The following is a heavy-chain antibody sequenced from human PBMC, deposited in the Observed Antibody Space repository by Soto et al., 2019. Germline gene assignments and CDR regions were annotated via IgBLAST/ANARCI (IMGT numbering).Heavy chain of an antibody. CDR1: GFTFSSYG. V-gene: IGHV3-30*18. J-gene: IGHJ4*02. Sequence: GGSLRLSCAASGFTFSSYGMHWVRQAPGKGLEWVAVISYDGSNKYYADSVKGRFTISRDNSKNTLYLQMNSLRAEDTAVYYCAKEQEYCSGGSCPGYYFDYWGQGTLVTVSS. D-gene: IGHD2-15*01. CDR2: ISYDGSNK. CDR3: AKEQEYCSGGSCPGYYFDY.